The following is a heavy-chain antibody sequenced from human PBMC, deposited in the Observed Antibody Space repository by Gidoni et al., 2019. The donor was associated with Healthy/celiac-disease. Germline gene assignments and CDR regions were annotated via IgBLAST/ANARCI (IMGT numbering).Heavy chain of an antibody. CDR3: ARVQGIQLWLLTHYYFDY. Sequence: QVQLVQSGSEVKKPGASVTVSCKDYGYTFTTYAMNWVRQAPGQGLECMGWVNPNTGNPTYSQGFTGRFVFSLDPSFSTAYLQISSLKAEDTAVYYCARVQGIQLWLLTHYYFDYWGQGTLVTVSS. CDR1: GYTFTTYA. J-gene: IGHJ4*02. CDR2: VNPNTGNP. D-gene: IGHD5-18*01. V-gene: IGHV7-4-1*02.